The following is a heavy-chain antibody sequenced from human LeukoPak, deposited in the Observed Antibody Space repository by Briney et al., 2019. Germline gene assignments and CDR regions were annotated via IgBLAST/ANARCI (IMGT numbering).Heavy chain of an antibody. D-gene: IGHD1-1*01. V-gene: IGHV3-74*01. Sequence: GGSLRLSCVASGFTFSSSWMHWVRQVPGKGLMWVSRISGDGSDTSYADSVEGRFTVSRDNAKNTLFLQMSSLRGDDTAVYYRARGRGAGPGGTGGWFVRWGQGNLVTVSS. J-gene: IGHJ5*02. CDR3: ARGRGAGPGGTGGWFVR. CDR2: ISGDGSDT. CDR1: GFTFSSSW.